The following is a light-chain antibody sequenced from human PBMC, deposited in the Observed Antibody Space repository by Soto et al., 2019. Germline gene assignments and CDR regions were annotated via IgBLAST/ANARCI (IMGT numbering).Light chain of an antibody. Sequence: DIQMTQSPSTLSASVGDRVTITCRASQTTSSWLAWYPQKPGKAPKILIYDASSLESGVPSRFSGSGVGTEFTLTISSLQPDDVETDYCQQYNSYPITFGQGTRLEIK. J-gene: IGKJ5*01. CDR2: DAS. CDR3: QQYNSYPIT. V-gene: IGKV1-5*01. CDR1: QTTSSW.